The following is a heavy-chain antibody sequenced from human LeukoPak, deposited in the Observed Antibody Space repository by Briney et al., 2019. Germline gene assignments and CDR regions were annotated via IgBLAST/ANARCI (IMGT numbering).Heavy chain of an antibody. CDR2: ISSSSSYI. Sequence: GGSLRLSCAASGFTFSSYSMNWVRQAPGKGLEWVSSISSSSSYIYYADSVRGRFTISRDNAKNSLYLQMNSLRAEDTAVYYCARDQVVRGVIITYYYYYGMDVWGQGTTVTVSS. V-gene: IGHV3-21*01. J-gene: IGHJ6*02. D-gene: IGHD3-10*01. CDR3: ARDQVVRGVIITYYYYYGMDV. CDR1: GFTFSSYS.